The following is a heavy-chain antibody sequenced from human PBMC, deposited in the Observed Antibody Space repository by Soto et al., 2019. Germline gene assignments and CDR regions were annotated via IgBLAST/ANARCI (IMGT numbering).Heavy chain of an antibody. D-gene: IGHD4-17*01. CDR2: ISWNSGNI. J-gene: IGHJ4*02. CDR3: AKQAYGDFIDD. CDR1: GFTFDDHA. Sequence: GGSLRLSCVASGFTFDDHAMQWVRQAPGKGLEWVAGISWNSGNIGYADSVKGRFIISRENAKNSLYLQMNSLRAEDTALYYCAKQAYGDFIDDWGQGTLVTVSS. V-gene: IGHV3-9*01.